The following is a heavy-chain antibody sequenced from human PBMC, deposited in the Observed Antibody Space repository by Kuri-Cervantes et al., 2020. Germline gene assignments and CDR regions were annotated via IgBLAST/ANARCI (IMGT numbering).Heavy chain of an antibody. CDR3: VRHVDGYSPGYYMDV. J-gene: IGHJ6*03. V-gene: IGHV4-39*01. Sequence: SETLSLTCTVSGGSISSRSYYWGWIRQPPGKGLEWIGNIYYSGSTYHNPSLKSRVTISVDTSKNQFTLKLSSVTAADTAVYYCVRHVDGYSPGYYMDVWGKGTTVTVSS. D-gene: IGHD5-24*01. CDR2: IYYSGST. CDR1: GGSISSRSYY.